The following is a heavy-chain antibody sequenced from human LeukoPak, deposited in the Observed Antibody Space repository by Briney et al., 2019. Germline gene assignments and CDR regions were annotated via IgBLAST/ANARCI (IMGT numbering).Heavy chain of an antibody. Sequence: GASVKVSCKASVYTFTTYGISWVRLAPGQGLEWMGWISAYNGNTNYAQQFQGRVTMTTDTSMSTAYMELRSLRSGDTAVYYCARDLIAVRPGWFDPWGQGSLVTVSS. J-gene: IGHJ5*02. V-gene: IGHV1-18*01. CDR1: VYTFTTYG. CDR2: ISAYNGNT. D-gene: IGHD6-6*01. CDR3: ARDLIAVRPGWFDP.